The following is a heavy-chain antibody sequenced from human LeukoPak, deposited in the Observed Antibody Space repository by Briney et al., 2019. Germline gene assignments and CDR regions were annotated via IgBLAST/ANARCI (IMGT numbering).Heavy chain of an antibody. D-gene: IGHD5-18*01. Sequence: GGSLRLSCAASGFTFSTYWMTWVRQAPGKGLEWVANIKQDGSEKYYVDSVKGRFTISRDNVKNSLYLQMNSLRAEDTAVYYCARGRGNSYVWGQGTMVSVSS. CDR2: IKQDGSEK. J-gene: IGHJ3*01. CDR3: ARGRGNSYV. CDR1: GFTFSTYW. V-gene: IGHV3-7*01.